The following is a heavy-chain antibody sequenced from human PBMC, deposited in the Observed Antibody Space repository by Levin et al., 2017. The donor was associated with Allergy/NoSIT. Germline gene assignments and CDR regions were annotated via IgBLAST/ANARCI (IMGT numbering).Heavy chain of an antibody. CDR3: ARLYYYGSGSYNWFDP. CDR1: GGSISSSNW. CDR2: IYHSGST. V-gene: IGHV4-4*02. Sequence: SETLSLTCAVSGGSISSSNWWSWVRQPPGKGLEWIGEIYHSGSTNYNPSLKSRVTISVDKSKNQFSLKLSSVTAADTAVYYCARLYYYGSGSYNWFDPWGQGTLVTVSS. J-gene: IGHJ5*02. D-gene: IGHD3-10*01.